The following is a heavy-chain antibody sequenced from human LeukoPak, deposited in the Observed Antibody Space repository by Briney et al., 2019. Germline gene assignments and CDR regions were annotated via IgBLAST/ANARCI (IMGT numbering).Heavy chain of an antibody. CDR1: GGSFSGYY. CDR2: INHSGST. CDR3: ARDKVGATPGSYKFDP. Sequence: SEALSLTCAVYGGSFSGYYWSWIRQPPGKGLEWIGEINHSGSTNYNPSLKSRVTISVDTSKNQFSLKLSSVTAADTDVYYCARDKVGATPGSYKFDPWGQGTLVTVSS. J-gene: IGHJ5*02. D-gene: IGHD1-26*01. V-gene: IGHV4-34*01.